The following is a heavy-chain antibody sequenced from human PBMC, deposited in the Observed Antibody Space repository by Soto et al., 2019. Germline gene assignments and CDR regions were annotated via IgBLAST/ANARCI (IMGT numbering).Heavy chain of an antibody. CDR3: TRESYYSMDV. V-gene: IGHV3-74*01. CDR1: RSTFSNYW. Sequence: EVQLVESGGDLVQPGGSLRLSCAASRSTFSNYWMNWVRQAPGKGLEWDPRINPDASRTTYADSVKGRFAISRDNAKNTLYLQMTSLRAEDTAVYYCTRESYYSMDVWGDGTTVTVSS. J-gene: IGHJ6*02. CDR2: INPDASRT.